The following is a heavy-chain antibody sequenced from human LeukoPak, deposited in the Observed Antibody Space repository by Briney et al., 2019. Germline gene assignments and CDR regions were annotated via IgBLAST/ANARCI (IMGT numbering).Heavy chain of an antibody. CDR1: GVSISSSSYY. D-gene: IGHD3-10*01. CDR2: IYYSGST. CDR3: ARPITMVRGDNWFDP. Sequence: SETLSLTCTVPGVSISSSSYYWGWIRQPPGKGLEWIGSIYYSGSTYYNPSLKSRVTISVDTSKNQFSLKLSSVTAADTAVYYCARPITMVRGDNWFDPWGQGTLVTVSS. V-gene: IGHV4-39*01. J-gene: IGHJ5*02.